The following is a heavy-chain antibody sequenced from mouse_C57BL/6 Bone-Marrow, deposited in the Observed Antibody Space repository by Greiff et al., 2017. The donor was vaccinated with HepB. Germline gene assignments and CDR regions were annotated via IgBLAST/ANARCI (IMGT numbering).Heavy chain of an antibody. V-gene: IGHV1-26*01. CDR2: INPNNGGT. Sequence: EVQLQQSGPELVKPGASVKISCKASGYTFTDYYMNWVKQSHGKSLEWIGDINPNNGGTSYNQKFKGKATLTVDKSSSTAYIELRSLTSEDSAVYYCARGYYRYYYAMDYWGQGTSVTVSS. CDR3: ARGYYRYYYAMDY. CDR1: GYTFTDYY. J-gene: IGHJ4*01. D-gene: IGHD1-2*01.